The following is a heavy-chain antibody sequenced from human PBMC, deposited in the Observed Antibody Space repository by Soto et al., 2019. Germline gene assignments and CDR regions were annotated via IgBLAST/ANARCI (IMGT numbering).Heavy chain of an antibody. CDR3: ARTHYLDYYGSGSYFDY. CDR1: GYTFTSYG. J-gene: IGHJ4*02. V-gene: IGHV1-18*01. D-gene: IGHD3-10*01. Sequence: QVQLVQSGAEVKKPGASVKVSCKASGYTFTSYGISWVRQAPGQGLEWMGWISAYNGNTNYAQKLQGRVTMTTDTSTSTAYMELRSLRSDDTAVYYCARTHYLDYYGSGSYFDYWGQGTLVTVSS. CDR2: ISAYNGNT.